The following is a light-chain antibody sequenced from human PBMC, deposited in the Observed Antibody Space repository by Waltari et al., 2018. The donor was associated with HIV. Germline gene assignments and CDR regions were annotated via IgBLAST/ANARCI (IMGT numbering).Light chain of an antibody. CDR3: MIWHSSARV. V-gene: IGLV5-45*02. J-gene: IGLJ3*02. CDR2: YKSDSDK. Sequence: QAVLTQPSSLSASPGASASLTCTLRSGINVGTYRIYWYQQKPGSPPQYLLRYKSDSDKQQGSGVPSRFSGSKDASANAGILLISGLQSEDEADYYCMIWHSSARVFGGGTKLTVL. CDR1: SGINVGTYR.